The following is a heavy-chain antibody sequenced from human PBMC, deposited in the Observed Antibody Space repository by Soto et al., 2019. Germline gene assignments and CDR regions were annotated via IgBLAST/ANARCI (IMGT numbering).Heavy chain of an antibody. D-gene: IGHD3-22*01. Sequence: KPSETLSLTCAVYGGSFSGYYWSWIRQPPGKGLEWIGEINHSGSTNYNPSLKSRVTISVDTSKNQFSLKLSSVTAADTAVYYCARVGNYYDSSGYKDYWGQGTLVTVSS. V-gene: IGHV4-34*01. J-gene: IGHJ4*02. CDR1: GGSFSGYY. CDR3: ARVGNYYDSSGYKDY. CDR2: INHSGST.